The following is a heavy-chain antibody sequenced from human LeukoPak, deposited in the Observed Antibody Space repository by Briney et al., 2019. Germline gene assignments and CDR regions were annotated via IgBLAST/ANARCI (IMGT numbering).Heavy chain of an antibody. CDR3: ARGPGVVLAETFDI. D-gene: IGHD2-15*01. V-gene: IGHV3-21*06. J-gene: IGHJ3*02. CDR1: GFTFSRNT. Sequence: KPGGSLRLSCAASGFTFSRNTLDWVRQAPGKGLEWVSSISGSSTYIYYADSVRGRFSISRDNAKNSLYLQMNSLRAEDTAVYYCARGPGVVLAETFDIWGQGTMVTVSS. CDR2: ISGSSTYI.